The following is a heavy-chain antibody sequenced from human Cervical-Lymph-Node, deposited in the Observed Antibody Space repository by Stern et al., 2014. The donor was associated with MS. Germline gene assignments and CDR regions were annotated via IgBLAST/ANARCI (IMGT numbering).Heavy chain of an antibody. CDR1: GGTFSSYA. Sequence: VQLVQSGAEVKKPGSSVKVSCKASGGTFSSYAISWVRQAPGQGLDWMGGIIPVFGTADYEQKFQGRVTITADESTSTAYMELSSLRSDDTAVYYCAREKRLVPAANVRYYYYGMDVWGQGTTVTVSS. J-gene: IGHJ6*02. CDR3: AREKRLVPAANVRYYYYGMDV. CDR2: IIPVFGTA. V-gene: IGHV1-69*01. D-gene: IGHD2-2*01.